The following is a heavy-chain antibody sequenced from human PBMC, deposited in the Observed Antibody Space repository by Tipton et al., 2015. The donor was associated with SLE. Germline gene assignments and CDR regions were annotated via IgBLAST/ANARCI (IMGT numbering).Heavy chain of an antibody. Sequence: TLSLTCNVSGYSTRNGYYWGWIRQAPGKGLEWTGTIHHSGITYYNPSLKSRVSISVDTSKNQLSLRLSSVTAADTAVYYCASSGGGFRERFDYWGQGTLVTVSS. CDR3: ASSGGGFRERFDY. CDR2: IHHSGIT. J-gene: IGHJ4*02. V-gene: IGHV4-38-2*02. D-gene: IGHD3-10*01. CDR1: GYSTRNGYY.